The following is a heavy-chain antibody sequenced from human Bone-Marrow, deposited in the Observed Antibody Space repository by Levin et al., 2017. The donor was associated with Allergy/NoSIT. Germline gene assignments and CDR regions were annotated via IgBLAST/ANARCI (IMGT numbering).Heavy chain of an antibody. Sequence: SETLSLTCTLSHGSISGYYWSWIRQPAGKGLEWIGRIYPSGITNYNPSLRGRITMSLDTSKNQFFLNVKSVTAADTAIYYCVSGPGLNWGQGTLVSVSS. D-gene: IGHD2-15*01. J-gene: IGHJ4*02. V-gene: IGHV4-4*07. CDR1: HGSISGYY. CDR2: IYPSGIT. CDR3: VSGPGLN.